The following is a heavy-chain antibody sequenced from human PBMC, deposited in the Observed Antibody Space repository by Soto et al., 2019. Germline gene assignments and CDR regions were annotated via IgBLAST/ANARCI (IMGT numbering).Heavy chain of an antibody. CDR1: GFTFSSYA. J-gene: IGHJ4*02. Sequence: GGSLRLSCAASGFTFSSYAMSWVRQAPGKGLEWVSAISGSGGSTYYADSVKGRFTISRDNSKNTLYLQMNSLRAGDTAVYYCAKLRATYYDILTGFDYWGQGTLVTVSS. V-gene: IGHV3-23*01. D-gene: IGHD3-9*01. CDR3: AKLRATYYDILTGFDY. CDR2: ISGSGGST.